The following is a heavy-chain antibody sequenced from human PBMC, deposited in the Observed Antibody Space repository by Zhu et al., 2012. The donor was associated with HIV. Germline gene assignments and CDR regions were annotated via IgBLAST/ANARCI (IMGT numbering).Heavy chain of an antibody. Sequence: QVQLQQWGAGLLKPSETLSLTCAVYGGSFSGYYWSWIRQPPGKGLEWIGEINHSGSTNYNPSLKSRVTISVDTSKNQFSLKLSSVTAADTAVYYCARQPYSSRYFDYWGQGTLVTVSS. CDR1: GGSFSGYY. D-gene: IGHD6-13*01. CDR3: ARQPYSSRYFDY. J-gene: IGHJ4*02. V-gene: IGHV4-34*01. CDR2: INHSGST.